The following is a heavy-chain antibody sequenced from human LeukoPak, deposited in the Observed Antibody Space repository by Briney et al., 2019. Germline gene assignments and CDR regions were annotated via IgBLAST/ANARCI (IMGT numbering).Heavy chain of an antibody. V-gene: IGHV4-38-2*02. CDR2: IYYSGNT. Sequence: SETLSLTCTVSGYSISRGYYWAWIRQPPGKGREWIGSIYYSGNTYYNLSLKSRVTISLDTSKNQFSLKLSSVTAADTAVYYCARDNDSSGYYYYYYYMDGWGKGTTVTISS. D-gene: IGHD3-22*01. CDR3: ARDNDSSGYYYYYYYMDG. CDR1: GYSISRGYY. J-gene: IGHJ6*03.